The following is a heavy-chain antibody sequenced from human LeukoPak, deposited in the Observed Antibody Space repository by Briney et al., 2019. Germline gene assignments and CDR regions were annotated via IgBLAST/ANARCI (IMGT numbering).Heavy chain of an antibody. CDR1: GFTFSSYS. J-gene: IGHJ4*02. D-gene: IGHD3-10*01. Sequence: GGSLRLSCAASGFTFSSYSMNWVRQAPGKGLEWVSSISSSSSYIYYTDSVKGRFTISRDSSKNTLFLQMNSLRAEDTAVYYCAREGVVRGVILDYWGQGTLVTVSS. CDR3: AREGVVRGVILDY. V-gene: IGHV3-21*04. CDR2: ISSSSSYI.